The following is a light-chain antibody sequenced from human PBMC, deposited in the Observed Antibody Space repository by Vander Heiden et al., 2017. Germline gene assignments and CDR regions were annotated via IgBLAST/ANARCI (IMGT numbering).Light chain of an antibody. CDR1: ALPKQY. CDR2: KDS. CDR3: QSADSSGTPLVV. V-gene: IGLV3-25*03. J-gene: IGLJ2*01. Sequence: SYELTQPPSVSVSPGQTARITCPGDALPKQYAYWYQQKPGQAPVLVIYKDSERPSGIPERFSGSSSGTTVTLTISGVQAEDEADYYCQSADSSGTPLVVFGGGTKLTVL.